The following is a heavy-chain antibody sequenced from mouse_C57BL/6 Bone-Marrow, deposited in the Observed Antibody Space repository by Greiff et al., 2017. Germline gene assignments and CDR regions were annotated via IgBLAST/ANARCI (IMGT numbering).Heavy chain of an antibody. CDR2: INPNNGGT. CDR3: ARDYYGSSWYFDY. D-gene: IGHD1-1*01. Sequence: VQLMESGPELVKPGASVKISCKASGYTFTDYYMNWVKQSHGKSLEWIGDINPNNGGTSYNQKLKGKATLTVDKSSSTAYMELRSLTSEDSAVYYCARDYYGSSWYFDYWGQGTILTVSS. V-gene: IGHV1-26*01. CDR1: GYTFTDYY. J-gene: IGHJ2*01.